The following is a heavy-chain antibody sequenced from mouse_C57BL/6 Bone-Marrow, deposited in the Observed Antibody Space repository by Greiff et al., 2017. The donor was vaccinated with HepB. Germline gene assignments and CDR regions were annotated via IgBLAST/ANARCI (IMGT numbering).Heavy chain of an antibody. V-gene: IGHV1-64*01. CDR3: ARSGRRNVMDY. CDR2: IHPNSGST. J-gene: IGHJ4*01. Sequence: QVQLQQPGAELVKPGASVKLSCKASGYTFTSYWMHWVKQRPGQGLEWSGMIHPNSGSTNYNEKFKSKATLTVDKSSSTAYMQLSSLTSEDSAVYYCARSGRRNVMDYWGQGTSVTVSS. D-gene: IGHD3-1*01. CDR1: GYTFTSYW.